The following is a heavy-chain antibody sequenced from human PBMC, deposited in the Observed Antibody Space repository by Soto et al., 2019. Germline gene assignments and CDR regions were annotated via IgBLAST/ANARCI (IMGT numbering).Heavy chain of an antibody. CDR2: VYPYDSDT. V-gene: IGHV5-51*01. J-gene: IGHJ6*02. D-gene: IGHD6-19*01. Sequence: ESLKISCKGPGYSFTTYWIAWVRQMPGKGLEWMGIVYPYDSDTRYSPSFQGQVSISADKSISTAYLQWSSLKASDTAMYYCARRPSDYYGMDVWGQGTTVTVAS. CDR3: ARRPSDYYGMDV. CDR1: GYSFTTYW.